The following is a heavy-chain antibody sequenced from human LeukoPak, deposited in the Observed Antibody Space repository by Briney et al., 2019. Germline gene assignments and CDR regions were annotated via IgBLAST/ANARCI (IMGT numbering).Heavy chain of an antibody. V-gene: IGHV1-24*01. CDR3: ATYRIAVAGTLDY. J-gene: IGHJ4*02. D-gene: IGHD6-19*01. CDR1: GNTLTELS. Sequence: ASVNVSCKVSGNTLTELSMHWVRQAPGKGLEWMGGFDPEDGETIYAQKFQGRVTMTEDTSTDTAYMELSSLRSEDTAVYYCATYRIAVAGTLDYWGQGTLVTVSS. CDR2: FDPEDGET.